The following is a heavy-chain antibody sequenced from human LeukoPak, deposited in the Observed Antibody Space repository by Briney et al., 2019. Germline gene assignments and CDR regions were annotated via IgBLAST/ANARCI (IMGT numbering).Heavy chain of an antibody. D-gene: IGHD1-1*01. CDR1: GGSISSYY. V-gene: IGHV4-59*01. CDR3: AKGAIVERRYYYYYMDV. CDR2: IYYSGST. Sequence: PSETLSLTCTVSGGSISSYYWSWIRQPPGKGLEWIGYIYYSGSTNYNPSLKSRVTISVDTSKNQFSLKLSSVTAADTAVYYCAKGAIVERRYYYYYMDVWGKGTTVTVSS. J-gene: IGHJ6*03.